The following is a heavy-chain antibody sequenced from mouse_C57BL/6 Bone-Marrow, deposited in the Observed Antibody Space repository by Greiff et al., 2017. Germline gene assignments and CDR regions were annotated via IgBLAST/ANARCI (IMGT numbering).Heavy chain of an antibody. Sequence: VQLQQSGAELVRPGASVKLSCTASGFNIKDDYMHWVKQRPEQGLEWIGWIDPENGDTEYASKFQGKATITADTSSNTAYLQLSSLTSEDTAVYYCTVDLWAHKYYFDYWGQGTTLTDSS. CDR3: TVDLWAHKYYFDY. CDR1: GFNIKDDY. CDR2: IDPENGDT. J-gene: IGHJ2*01. V-gene: IGHV14-4*01. D-gene: IGHD6-1*01.